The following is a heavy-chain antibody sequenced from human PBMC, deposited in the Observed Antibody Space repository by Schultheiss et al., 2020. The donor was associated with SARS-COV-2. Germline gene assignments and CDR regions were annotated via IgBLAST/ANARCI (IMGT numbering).Heavy chain of an antibody. J-gene: IGHJ4*02. CDR3: ARGHCSSTSCYVHWIDY. CDR2: IYYSGST. CDR1: GGSVSSGSYY. Sequence: SETLSLTCTVSGGSVSSGSYYWSWIRQPPGKGLEWIGYIYYSGSTNYNPSLKSRVTISVDTSKNQFSLKLSSVTAADTAVYYCARGHCSSTSCYVHWIDYWGQGTLVTVSS. V-gene: IGHV4-61*01. D-gene: IGHD2-2*01.